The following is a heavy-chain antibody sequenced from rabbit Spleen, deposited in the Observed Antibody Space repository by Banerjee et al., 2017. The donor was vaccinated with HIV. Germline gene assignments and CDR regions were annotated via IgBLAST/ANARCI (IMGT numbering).Heavy chain of an antibody. J-gene: IGHJ4*01. V-gene: IGHV1S45*01. D-gene: IGHD7-1*01. Sequence: QEQLVESGGGLVQPEGSLTLTCTASGFSFSSNPMCWVRQAPGKGLEWIACIYGGDGSIYYASWAKGRSTISKTSSTTVTLKMTSLSAADTATYFCARGYAGYLWPYYFDLWGPGTLVTVS. CDR2: IYGGDGSI. CDR3: ARGYAGYLWPYYFDL. CDR1: GFSFSSNP.